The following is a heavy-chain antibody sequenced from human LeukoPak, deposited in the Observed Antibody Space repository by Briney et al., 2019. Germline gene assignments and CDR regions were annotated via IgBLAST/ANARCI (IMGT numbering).Heavy chain of an antibody. CDR2: ISSSGSTI. V-gene: IGHV3-11*01. CDR3: ARDGSHRRLQYYYYYMDV. Sequence: GGSLRLSCAASGFTFSDYYMSWIRQAPGKGLEWVSYISSSGSTIYYADSVKGRFTISRDNAKNSLYLQMNSLRAEDTAVYYCARDGSHRRLQYYYYYMDVWGKGTTVTVSS. J-gene: IGHJ6*03. CDR1: GFTFSDYY.